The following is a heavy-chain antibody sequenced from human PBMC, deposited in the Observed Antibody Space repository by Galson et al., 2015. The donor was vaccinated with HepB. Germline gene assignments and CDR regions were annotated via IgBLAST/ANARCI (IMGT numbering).Heavy chain of an antibody. J-gene: IGHJ4*02. Sequence: SLRLSCAASGFTFSSYGMHWVRQAPGKGLEWVAVIWYDGSNKYYADSVKGRFTISRDNSKNTLNLQMNSLRAEDTAVYYCARGSRGWIWFGEFLFDYWGQGTLVTVSS. CDR1: GFTFSSYG. D-gene: IGHD3-10*01. CDR3: ARGSRGWIWFGEFLFDY. CDR2: IWYDGSNK. V-gene: IGHV3-33*08.